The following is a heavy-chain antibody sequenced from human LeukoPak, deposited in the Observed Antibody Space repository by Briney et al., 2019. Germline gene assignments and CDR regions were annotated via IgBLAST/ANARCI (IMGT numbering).Heavy chain of an antibody. Sequence: ASVKVSCKASGYTFISYGISWVRQAPGQGLEWMGWISAYNGNTNYAQKFQGRVTMTTDTSTSTAYMELRSLRSDDTAVYYCARDAGFYCTNGVCDYFDYWGQGTLVTVSS. CDR1: GYTFISYG. CDR2: ISAYNGNT. D-gene: IGHD2-8*01. J-gene: IGHJ4*02. CDR3: ARDAGFYCTNGVCDYFDY. V-gene: IGHV1-18*01.